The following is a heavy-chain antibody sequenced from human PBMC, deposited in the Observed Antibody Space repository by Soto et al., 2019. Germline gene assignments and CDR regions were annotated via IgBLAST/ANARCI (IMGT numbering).Heavy chain of an antibody. CDR1: GFTFSHYW. J-gene: IGHJ6*03. V-gene: IGHV3-74*01. CDR3: ARGDCVGGTCYSLAGSFYYYMDV. D-gene: IGHD2-15*01. Sequence: EVQLVESGGGLVQPGGSLRLSCAASGFTFSHYWMYWVRQAPGKGLVWVSRINSDGSVSSYADSVKGRLTISRDNVKNPLYLQMNSLRAEDTAVYYCARGDCVGGTCYSLAGSFYYYMDVWGTGTTVTVFS. CDR2: INSDGSVS.